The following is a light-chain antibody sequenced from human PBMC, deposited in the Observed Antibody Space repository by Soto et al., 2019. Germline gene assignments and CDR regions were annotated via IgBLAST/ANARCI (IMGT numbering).Light chain of an antibody. Sequence: QSVLTQPPSASGSPGQSVTISCTGSTSNIGAYNYVSWYQQHPGKAPKLMIFEVTKRPSGVPDRFSGSKSGNTASLTVSGLHTDDEAISYCSSYGGRNNFVVFGGGTKLTVL. J-gene: IGLJ2*01. CDR1: TSNIGAYNY. CDR3: SSYGGRNNFVV. V-gene: IGLV2-8*01. CDR2: EVT.